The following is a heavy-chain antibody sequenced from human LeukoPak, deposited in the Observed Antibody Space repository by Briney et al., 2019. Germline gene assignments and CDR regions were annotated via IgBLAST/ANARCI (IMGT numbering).Heavy chain of an antibody. D-gene: IGHD6-13*01. CDR2: INHSGST. V-gene: IGHV4-39*07. Sequence: SETLSLTCTVSGGSISSSSYDWGWLRQPPGTGLESIGEINHSGSTNYNPSLKSRVTISVDTSKNQFSLKLSSVTASDTTVYYGGGAQDWYSSSKEGDYWGQGTLVTVSS. CDR3: GGAQDWYSSSKEGDY. J-gene: IGHJ4*02. CDR1: GGSISSSSYD.